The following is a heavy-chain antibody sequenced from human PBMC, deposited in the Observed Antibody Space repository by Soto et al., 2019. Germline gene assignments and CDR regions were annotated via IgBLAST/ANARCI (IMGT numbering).Heavy chain of an antibody. CDR1: GYTFTSYG. D-gene: IGHD5-18*01. V-gene: IGHV1-18*04. CDR2: ISAYNGNT. J-gene: IGHJ6*02. CDR3: ARDRGIQLGYGMDV. Sequence: RASVKVSCKASGYTFTSYGISWVRQAPGQGLEWMGWISAYNGNTNYAQKLQGRVTMTTDTSTSTAYMELRSLRSDDTAVYYCARDRGIQLGYGMDVWGQGTTVTVSS.